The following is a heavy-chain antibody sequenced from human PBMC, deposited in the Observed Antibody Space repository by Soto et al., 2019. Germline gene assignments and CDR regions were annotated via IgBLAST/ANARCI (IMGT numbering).Heavy chain of an antibody. J-gene: IGHJ4*02. CDR3: ARGGGGRDYLAY. Sequence: QVQLVQSGAEVKKPGSSVKVSCKASGGTFSSYAISWVRQAPGQGLEWMGGIIPIFGTANYAQKFQGRVTIPADESKSAAYIELSSLRSEDTAVYYGARGGGGRDYLAYWGQGTLVTVSS. V-gene: IGHV1-69*12. CDR1: GGTFSSYA. CDR2: IIPIFGTA.